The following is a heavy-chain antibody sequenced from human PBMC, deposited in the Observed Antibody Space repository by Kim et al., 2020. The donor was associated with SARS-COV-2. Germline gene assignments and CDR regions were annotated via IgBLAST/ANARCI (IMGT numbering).Heavy chain of an antibody. J-gene: IGHJ3*02. Sequence: SQTLSLTCAISGDSVSSNSAAWNWIRQSPSRGLEWLGRTYYRSKWYNDYAVSVKSRITINPDTSKNQFSLQLNSVTPEDTAVYYCARDIVAKGARGDAFDIWGQGTMVTVSS. V-gene: IGHV6-1*01. CDR2: TYYRSKWYN. CDR1: GDSVSSNSAA. CDR3: ARDIVAKGARGDAFDI. D-gene: IGHD2-21*01.